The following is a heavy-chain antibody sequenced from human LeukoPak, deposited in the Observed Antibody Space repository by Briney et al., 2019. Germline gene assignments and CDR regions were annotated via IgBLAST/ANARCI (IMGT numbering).Heavy chain of an antibody. V-gene: IGHV4-39*07. CDR1: GGSISSSSYC. D-gene: IGHD3-10*01. Sequence: PSETLSLTCTVSGGSISSSSYCWGWIRQPPGKGLEWIGSIYYSGSTYYNPSLKSRVTISVDTSKNQFSLKLSSVTAADTAVYYCARRAMYCYGSGSFNWFDPWGQGTLVTVSS. CDR2: IYYSGST. CDR3: ARRAMYCYGSGSFNWFDP. J-gene: IGHJ5*02.